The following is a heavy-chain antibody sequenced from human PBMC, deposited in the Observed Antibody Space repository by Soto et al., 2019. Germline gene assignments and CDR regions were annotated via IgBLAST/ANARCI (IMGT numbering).Heavy chain of an antibody. D-gene: IGHD3-3*01. CDR1: GGSISSSSYY. V-gene: IGHV4-39*01. J-gene: IGHJ4*02. CDR2: IYYSGST. CDR3: ARRELEWLFLFDY. Sequence: QLQLQESGPGLVKPSETLSLTCTVSGGSISSSSYYWGWIRQPPGKGLEWIGSIYYSGSTDYNPSLKSRVTISVDTSKNQFSLKLSSVTAADTAVYYCARRELEWLFLFDYWGQGTLVTVSS.